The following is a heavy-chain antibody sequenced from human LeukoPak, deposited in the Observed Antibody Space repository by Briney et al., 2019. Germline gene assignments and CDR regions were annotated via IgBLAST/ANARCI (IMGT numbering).Heavy chain of an antibody. CDR3: ARVGSYCFDY. Sequence: SETLSLTCTVSGGSISSYYWSWIRQPPGKGLEWIGYIDYSGSTNYNPSLKSRITMSVDTSKHQFSLKLSSVTAADTAVYYCARVGSYCFDYWGQGTLVTVSS. J-gene: IGHJ4*02. CDR1: GGSISSYY. D-gene: IGHD3-10*01. CDR2: IDYSGST. V-gene: IGHV4-59*01.